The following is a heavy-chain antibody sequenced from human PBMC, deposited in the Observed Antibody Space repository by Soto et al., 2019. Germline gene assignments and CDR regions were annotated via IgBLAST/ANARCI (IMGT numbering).Heavy chain of an antibody. CDR3: TTGGITIILEAHDDFDI. Sequence: GGSLRLSCAASGFTFSNAWMSWVRQAPGKGLEWVGRIKSKTDGGTTDYAAPVKGRFTISRDDSKNTLYLQMNSLKTEDTAVYYCTTGGITIILEAHDDFDIWGQGTMVTVSS. CDR2: IKSKTDGGTT. D-gene: IGHD3-22*01. V-gene: IGHV3-15*01. J-gene: IGHJ3*02. CDR1: GFTFSNAW.